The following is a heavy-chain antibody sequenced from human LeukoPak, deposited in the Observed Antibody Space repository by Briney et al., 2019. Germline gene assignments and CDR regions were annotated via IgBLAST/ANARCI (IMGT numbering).Heavy chain of an antibody. CDR3: ARYGYGGDY. CDR2: IYHSGYT. J-gene: IGHJ4*02. CDR1: GYSISSGYY. D-gene: IGHD4-23*01. V-gene: IGHV4-38-2*01. Sequence: PSETLSLTCAVSGYSISSGYYWGWIRQPPGKGLEWIGTIYHSGYTYNNPSLKSRVAISVDTSKNQFSLKVSSVTAADTAMYYCARYGYGGDYWGQGTLVTVSS.